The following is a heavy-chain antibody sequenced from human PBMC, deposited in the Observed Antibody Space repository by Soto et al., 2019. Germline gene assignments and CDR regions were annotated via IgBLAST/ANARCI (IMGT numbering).Heavy chain of an antibody. Sequence: SETLSLTCTVSGGSFSPNYWAWIRQPPGKGLEWVGYIYHSVSTYYNPSLKSRVTISVDRSKNQFSLRLSSVTAADTAVYYCARVPDYWGQGTLVTVSS. CDR3: ARVPDY. V-gene: IGHV4-59*12. CDR2: IYHSVST. J-gene: IGHJ4*02. CDR1: GGSFSPNY.